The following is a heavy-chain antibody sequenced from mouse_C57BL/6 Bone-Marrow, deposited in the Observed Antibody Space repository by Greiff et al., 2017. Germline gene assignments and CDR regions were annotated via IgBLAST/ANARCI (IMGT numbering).Heavy chain of an antibody. CDR1: GYTFTDYE. V-gene: IGHV1-15*01. CDR3: TRRAYYGSSNWYFDV. D-gene: IGHD1-1*01. Sequence: QVQLQQSGAELVRPGASVTLSCKASGYTFTDYEMHWVKQTPVHGLEWIGAIDPETGGTAYNQKFKGKAILTADKSSSTAYMELRSLTSEDSAVYYCTRRAYYGSSNWYFDVWGTGTTVTVSS. CDR2: IDPETGGT. J-gene: IGHJ1*03.